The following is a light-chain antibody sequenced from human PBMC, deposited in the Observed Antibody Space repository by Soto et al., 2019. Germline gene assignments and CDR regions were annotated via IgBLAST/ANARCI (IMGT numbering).Light chain of an antibody. V-gene: IGLV2-23*01. Sequence: QSALTQPASVSWSPGQSLTISCTGSSTDVGNSKFVSWYQLHPGQAPKLMIYEGTKRPSGTSNRFSGSYSGNTASLTISGLQTEDEADYYCCSHAGTYTLVFGGGTKLTVL. CDR2: EGT. CDR3: CSHAGTYTLV. J-gene: IGLJ3*02. CDR1: STDVGNSKF.